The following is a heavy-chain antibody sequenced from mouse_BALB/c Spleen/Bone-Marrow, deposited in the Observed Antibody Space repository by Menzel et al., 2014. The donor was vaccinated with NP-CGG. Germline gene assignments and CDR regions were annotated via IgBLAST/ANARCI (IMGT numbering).Heavy chain of an antibody. V-gene: IGHV1-82*01. J-gene: IGHJ2*01. CDR2: IYPGDGDT. CDR1: GYAFSSSW. Sequence: QVQLQQSGPELVKPGASVKISCKASGYAFSSSWMNWVKQRPGQGLEWIGRIYPGDGDTNYNVKFKGKATLTADKSSSKAYMQISSLTSVDSAVYFCARFSTVYYFDYWGQGTTLTVAS. D-gene: IGHD4-1*02. CDR3: ARFSTVYYFDY.